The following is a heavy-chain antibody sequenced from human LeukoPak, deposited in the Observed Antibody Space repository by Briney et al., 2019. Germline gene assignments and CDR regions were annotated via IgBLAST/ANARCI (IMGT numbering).Heavy chain of an antibody. Sequence: ASVKVSCKASGYTFTTYGISWVRQAPGQGLEWMGWMNPNSGNTGYAQKFQGRVTMTRNTSISTAYMEPSSLRSEDTAVYYCARWAQPYHYYYMDVWGKGTTVTISS. CDR1: GYTFTTYG. V-gene: IGHV1-8*02. CDR3: ARWAQPYHYYYMDV. CDR2: MNPNSGNT. J-gene: IGHJ6*03.